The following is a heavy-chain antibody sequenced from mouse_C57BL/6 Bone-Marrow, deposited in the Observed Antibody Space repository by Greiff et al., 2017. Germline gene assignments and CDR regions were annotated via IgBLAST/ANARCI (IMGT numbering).Heavy chain of an antibody. CDR3: EISFANSDYYAIDD. CDR2: INPSNGGT. V-gene: IGHV1-53*01. CDR1: GYTFTSYW. Sequence: QVQLQQPGTELVKPGASVKLSCKASGYTFTSYWMPWVKQRPGQGLEWIGNINPSNGGTNYNEKFKSQATLTVDTSSSTAYMQLSSLTSEDSAVYYCEISFANSDYYAIDDWCQGTSVT. J-gene: IGHJ4*01. D-gene: IGHD4-1*01.